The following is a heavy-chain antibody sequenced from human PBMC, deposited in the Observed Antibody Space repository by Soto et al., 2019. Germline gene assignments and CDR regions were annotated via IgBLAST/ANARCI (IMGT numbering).Heavy chain of an antibody. CDR2: MYYNGNI. CDR3: ASGGNWFDP. J-gene: IGHJ5*02. CDR1: GGSISNYY. Sequence: SETLSLTCNVSGGSISNYYWTWVRQSPEKGLEWIGYMYYNGNINYNPSLKSRVTISIDTSKNQFSLTLKSVTAADTAVYYCASGGNWFDPWGQGGLVTVSS. V-gene: IGHV4-59*01. D-gene: IGHD3-16*01.